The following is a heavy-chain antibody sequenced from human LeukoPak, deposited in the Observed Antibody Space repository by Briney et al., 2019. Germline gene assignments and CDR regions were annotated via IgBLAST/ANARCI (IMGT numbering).Heavy chain of an antibody. D-gene: IGHD1-26*01. CDR3: AYVAKGRYFFDHVDS. CDR2: TSSDNGNT. V-gene: IGHV1-18*01. Sequence: SVKVSCKSSGHSINTFGITWVRHAPAQGLEWIGWTSSDNGNTNNEDKVPGRVSITSDTSSTTAYMELKSLRSNATAAYFYAYVAKGRYFFDHVDSWGAGSTVSVSS. CDR1: GHSINTFG. J-gene: IGHJ6*01.